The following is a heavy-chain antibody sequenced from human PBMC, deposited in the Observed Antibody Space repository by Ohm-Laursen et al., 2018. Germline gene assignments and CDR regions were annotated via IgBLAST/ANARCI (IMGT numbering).Heavy chain of an antibody. CDR3: APLGTGNDF. Sequence: SLRLSCTASGFTFSISGMTWVRQAPGKGLEWVSSISSSSSYIYYADSVKGRFTISRDNAKNSLYLQMNSLRAEDTAVYYCAPLGTGNDFWGQGTPVTVSS. J-gene: IGHJ4*03. CDR2: ISSSSSYI. D-gene: IGHD1-1*01. V-gene: IGHV3-21*01. CDR1: GFTFSISG.